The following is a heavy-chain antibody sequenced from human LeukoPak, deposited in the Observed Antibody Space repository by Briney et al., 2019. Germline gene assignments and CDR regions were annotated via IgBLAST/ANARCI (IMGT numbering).Heavy chain of an antibody. V-gene: IGHV3-23*01. CDR2: ICGSGYST. D-gene: IGHD2-15*01. J-gene: IGHJ4*02. CDR1: GFTFSSYA. CDR3: AKDSSRCSGGSCYSCFDY. Sequence: PGGSLRLSCAASGFTFSSYAMNWVRQAPGKGLEWVSTICGSGYSTYYADSVEGRFTISRDNSKNTLYLQMDSLRAEDTAAYYCAKDSSRCSGGSCYSCFDYWGQGTLVTVSS.